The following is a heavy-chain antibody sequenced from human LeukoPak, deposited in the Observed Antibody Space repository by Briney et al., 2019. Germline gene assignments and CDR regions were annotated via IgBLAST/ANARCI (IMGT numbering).Heavy chain of an antibody. D-gene: IGHD3-10*01. CDR1: GDSISSYY. CDR3: AKGPCHVGSYFDY. V-gene: IGHV4-59*01. CDR2: INQSERN. Sequence: SESLSLSCTVSGDSISSYYWSWVRQAPGKGLEWFGYINQSERNNYNPSIKSRITISLDQSKNQFYLKLSCVTAADTAIYYCAKGPCHVGSYFDYWGQGTLVTVSS. J-gene: IGHJ4*02.